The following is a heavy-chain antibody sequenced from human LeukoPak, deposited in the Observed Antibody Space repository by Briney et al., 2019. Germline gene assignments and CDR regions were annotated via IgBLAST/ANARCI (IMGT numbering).Heavy chain of an antibody. CDR3: AREAVTTRAFDY. V-gene: IGHV4-31*03. Sequence: SETLSLTCTVSGASISSGAYYWNWIRQHPGKGLEWIAYIYYSGSTCYNPSLKSRVTISVDTSKNQFSLKLSSVTAADTAVYYCAREAVTTRAFDYWGQGTLVTVSS. CDR2: IYYSGST. D-gene: IGHD4-17*01. CDR1: GASISSGAYY. J-gene: IGHJ4*02.